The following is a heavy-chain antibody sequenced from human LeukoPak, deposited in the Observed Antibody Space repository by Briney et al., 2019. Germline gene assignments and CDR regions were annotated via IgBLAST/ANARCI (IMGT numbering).Heavy chain of an antibody. D-gene: IGHD1-14*01. CDR2: IYYSGST. CDR1: DGSISSYY. V-gene: IGHV4-59*08. Sequence: PSETLSLTCTVSDGSISSYYWSWIRQPPGKGLEWIGYIYYSGSTDYNPSLKSRVTILVDTSKNQLSLKLNSMTAADTAVYYCARHRPGGAFDIWGQGTMVTVSS. J-gene: IGHJ3*02. CDR3: ARHRPGGAFDI.